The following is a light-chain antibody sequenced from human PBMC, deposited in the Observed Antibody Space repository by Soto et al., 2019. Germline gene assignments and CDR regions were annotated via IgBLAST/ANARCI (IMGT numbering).Light chain of an antibody. CDR1: QSISSW. V-gene: IGKV1-5*01. Sequence: DIQRTQSTSTRAASGGGRVTSSCRAIQSISSWLAWYQQKPGKAPKLLIYDASNLESGVPSRFSGRGPGTDFTLPLSRLQPDDFATYYCQQYNSYPITFGQGTRLEI. CDR3: QQYNSYPIT. J-gene: IGKJ5*01. CDR2: DAS.